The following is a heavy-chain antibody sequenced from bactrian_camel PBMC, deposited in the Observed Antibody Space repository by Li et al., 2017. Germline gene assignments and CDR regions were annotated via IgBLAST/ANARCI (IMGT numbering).Heavy chain of an antibody. Sequence: HVQLVESGGELVQPGGSLRLSCAASQNIYSVYRNYCMGWFRQAPGKEREGVASIDYDGTTLYERSVKGRFTISRDGAKNIIALQMHSLKPEDTATYYCAADLVTDEPSLVEGEYYYWGQGTQVTVS. CDR2: IDYDGTT. CDR1: QNIYSVYR. CDR3: AADLVTDEPSLVEGEYYY. V-gene: IGHV3S53*01. D-gene: IGHD1*01. J-gene: IGHJ4*01.